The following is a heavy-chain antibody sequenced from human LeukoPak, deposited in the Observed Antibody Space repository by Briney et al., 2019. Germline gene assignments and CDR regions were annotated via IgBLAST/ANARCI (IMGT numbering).Heavy chain of an antibody. CDR2: IYHSGST. V-gene: IGHV4-4*02. J-gene: IGHJ4*02. CDR3: VAAAVAIDY. Sequence: SETLSLTCAVSGGSIISSNWWCWVRQPPGKGLEWIGEIYHSGSTNYNPSLKSRVTISVDKSKNQFSLKLTSVTAADTAVYFCVAAAVAIDYWGQGILVTVSS. CDR1: GGSIISSNW. D-gene: IGHD6-19*01.